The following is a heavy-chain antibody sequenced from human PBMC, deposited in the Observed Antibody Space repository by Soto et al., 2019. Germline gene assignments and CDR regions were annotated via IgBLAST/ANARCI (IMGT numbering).Heavy chain of an antibody. D-gene: IGHD3-10*02. CDR3: ARGSVRGVHGMDV. CDR2: IYYSGST. Sequence: SETLSLTCTVSGGSISSYYWSWIRQPPGKGLEWIGYIYYSGSTNYNPSLKSRVTISVDTSKNQFSLELSSVTAADTAVYYCARGSVRGVHGMDVWGQGTTVTVSS. CDR1: GGSISSYY. V-gene: IGHV4-59*01. J-gene: IGHJ6*02.